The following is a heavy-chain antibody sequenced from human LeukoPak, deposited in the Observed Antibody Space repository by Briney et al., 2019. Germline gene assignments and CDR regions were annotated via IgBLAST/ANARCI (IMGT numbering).Heavy chain of an antibody. CDR3: AKRGDYGYYDSSGYYCDY. J-gene: IGHJ4*02. Sequence: GGSLRLSCAASGFTFSSYAMSWVRQAPGKGLEWVSAISGSDDSTYYADSVKGRFTISRDNSKNTLYLQMNSLRAEDTAVYYCAKRGDYGYYDSSGYYCDYWGQGTLVTVSS. V-gene: IGHV3-23*01. CDR1: GFTFSSYA. CDR2: ISGSDDST. D-gene: IGHD3-22*01.